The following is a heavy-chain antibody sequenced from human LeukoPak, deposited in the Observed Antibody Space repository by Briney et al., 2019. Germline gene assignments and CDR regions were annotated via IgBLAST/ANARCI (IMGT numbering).Heavy chain of an antibody. J-gene: IGHJ3*02. CDR1: GGSISSYY. D-gene: IGHD2-21*02. CDR3: ARVSVVVVTAILNAFHASDI. V-gene: IGHV4-4*07. CDR2: IYTSGST. Sequence: SETLSLTCTVSGGSISSYYWSWIRQPAGKGLEWIGRIYTSGSTNYNPSLKSRVTMSVDTSKNQFSLKLSSVTAADTAVYYCARVSVVVVTAILNAFHASDIWGQGTMVTVSS.